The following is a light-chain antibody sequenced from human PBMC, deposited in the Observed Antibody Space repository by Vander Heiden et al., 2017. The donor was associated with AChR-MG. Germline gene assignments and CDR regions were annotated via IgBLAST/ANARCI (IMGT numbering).Light chain of an antibody. CDR2: DAS. V-gene: IGKV3-11*01. CDR1: QSVSSY. J-gene: IGKJ5*01. Sequence: EIVLTQSPATLSLSPGERATLSCRASQSVSSYLAWYQQKPGQAPRLLIYDASNRATGIPARFSGSGSGTDVTLTISSLEPEDFAVYYCQQRSNWPFSITFGQGTRLEIK. CDR3: QQRSNWPFSIT.